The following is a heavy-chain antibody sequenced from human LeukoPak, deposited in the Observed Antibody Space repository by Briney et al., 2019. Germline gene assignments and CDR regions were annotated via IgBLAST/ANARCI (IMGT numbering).Heavy chain of an antibody. CDR2: ITHSGSD. CDR1: SGSLSGYY. CDR3: ARGVDL. J-gene: IGHJ2*01. V-gene: IGHV4-34*01. Sequence: PSETLSLTCGVSSGSLSGYYWRWVRQPPGGGLEWLGEITHSGSDNYNPSLKRRVTIWGGTSKKQFSLNLTSVTAADTGVYYCARGVDLWGRGTPVTVSS.